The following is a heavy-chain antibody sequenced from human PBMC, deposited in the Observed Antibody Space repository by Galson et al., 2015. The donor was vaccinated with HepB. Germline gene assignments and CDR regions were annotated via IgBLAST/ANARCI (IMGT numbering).Heavy chain of an antibody. CDR1: GLTFSNYA. J-gene: IGHJ4*02. D-gene: IGHD1-26*01. CDR3: AKDIWFQVGATRFEH. V-gene: IGHV3-23*01. Sequence: LRLSCAASGLTFSNYAMHWVRQAPGQGLEWVSAISGSGDSRDYADSVKGRFTVSRDNSQNMVYLQMKNLRVEDTALYYCAKDIWFQVGATRFEHWGQGTLVTVSS. CDR2: ISGSGDSR.